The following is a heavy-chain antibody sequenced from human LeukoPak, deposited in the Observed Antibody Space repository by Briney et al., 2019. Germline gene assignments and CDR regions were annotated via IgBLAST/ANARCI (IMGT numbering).Heavy chain of an antibody. CDR1: GGSISSGGYY. D-gene: IGHD6-13*01. J-gene: IGHJ3*02. CDR2: IYHSGST. Sequence: SETLSLTCTVSGGSISSGGYYWSWIRQPPGKGLEWIGYIYHSGSTYYNPSLKSRVTISVDRSKNQFSLKLSSVTAADTAVYYCARDRDSSSWYWDAFDIWGQGTMVTVSS. CDR3: ARDRDSSSWYWDAFDI. V-gene: IGHV4-30-2*01.